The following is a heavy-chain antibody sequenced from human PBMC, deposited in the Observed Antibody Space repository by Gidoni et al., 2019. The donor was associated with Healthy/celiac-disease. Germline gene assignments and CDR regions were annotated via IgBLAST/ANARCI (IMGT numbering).Heavy chain of an antibody. CDR1: GGSFSGYY. CDR2: INHSGST. CDR3: ARGDAYDILTGYYSS. D-gene: IGHD3-9*01. V-gene: IGHV4-34*01. J-gene: IGHJ4*02. Sequence: QVQLQQWGAGLLKPSENLSLTCAVYGGSFSGYYWRWLRQPPGKGLEWIGEINHSGSTNYTPSLKSRVTISVDTAKNQFSLKLSSVTAADTAVYYCARGDAYDILTGYYSSWGQGTLVTVSS.